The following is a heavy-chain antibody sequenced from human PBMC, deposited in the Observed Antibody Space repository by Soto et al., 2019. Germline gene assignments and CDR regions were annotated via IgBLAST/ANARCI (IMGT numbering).Heavy chain of an antibody. D-gene: IGHD3-3*01. CDR3: ARAWRPPDYYYYYYMDV. CDR1: GGSISSYY. V-gene: IGHV4-59*08. Sequence: QVQLQESGPGLVKPSETLSLTCTVSGGSISSYYWSWIRQPPGKGLEWIGYIYYSGSTNYNPSLKSRVTISVDTSKNQFSLKLSSVTAADTAVYYCARAWRPPDYYYYYYMDVWGKGTTVTVSS. J-gene: IGHJ6*03. CDR2: IYYSGST.